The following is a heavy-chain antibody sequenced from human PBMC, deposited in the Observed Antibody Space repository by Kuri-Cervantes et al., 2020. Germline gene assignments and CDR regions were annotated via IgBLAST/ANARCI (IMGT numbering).Heavy chain of an antibody. CDR3: ARGRGTYYDLSKHGFDP. D-gene: IGHD3-3*01. CDR1: GYTFTSYY. CDR2: INPSGGST. V-gene: IGHV1-46*01. J-gene: IGHJ5*02. Sequence: ASVKVSCKASGYTFTSYYMHWVRQAPGQGLEWMGIINPSGGSTSYAQKFQGRVTITADKSTSTAYMELSSLRSEDTAVYYCARGRGTYYDLSKHGFDPWGQGTLVTVSS.